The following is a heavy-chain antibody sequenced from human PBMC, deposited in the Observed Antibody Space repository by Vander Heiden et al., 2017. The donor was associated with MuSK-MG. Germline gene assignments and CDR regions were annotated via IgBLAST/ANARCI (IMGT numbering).Heavy chain of an antibody. CDR3: ATQRLELGYYFDD. D-gene: IGHD1-7*01. Sequence: QVQLVQSGAEVKKPGSSVKVSCKTSGGTFSHYAITWVRQAPGQGLEWMGGIIPIFGTANYAQKFQGRVTITADESTSTAYMELSSLRSEDTAVYYCATQRLELGYYFDDWGQGTLVTVSS. CDR1: GGTFSHYA. CDR2: IIPIFGTA. J-gene: IGHJ4*02. V-gene: IGHV1-69*01.